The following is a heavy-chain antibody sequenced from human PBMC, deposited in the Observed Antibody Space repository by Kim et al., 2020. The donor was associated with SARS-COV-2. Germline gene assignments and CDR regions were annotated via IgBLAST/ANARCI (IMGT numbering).Heavy chain of an antibody. J-gene: IGHJ4*02. CDR2: IYPGDSDT. CDR3: ASSGSEAAAGSSGSYTGAFDY. Sequence: GESLKISCKGSGYSFTSYWIGWVRQMPGKGLEWMGIIYPGDSDTRYSPSFQGQVTISADKSISTAYLQWSSLKASDTAMYYCASSGSEAAAGSSGSYTGAFDYWGQGTLVTVSS. D-gene: IGHD6-13*01. V-gene: IGHV5-51*01. CDR1: GYSFTSYW.